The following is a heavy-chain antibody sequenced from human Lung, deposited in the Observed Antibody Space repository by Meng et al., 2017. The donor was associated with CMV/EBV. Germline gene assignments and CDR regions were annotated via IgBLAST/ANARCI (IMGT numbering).Heavy chain of an antibody. V-gene: IGHV4-4*02. J-gene: IGHJ1*01. CDR3: LRRSGGSV. Sequence: QGQLRERGPQRVKRSEPLSLTCAVSGDSITNHNWWAWVRQPPGKGLEWIGEIPHRGSSAYNPSLKSRVSMSIDKSKNQFSLKLTSVTAADTAVYHCLRRSGGSVWGQGTLVTVSS. CDR2: IPHRGSS. D-gene: IGHD3-10*01. CDR1: GDSITNHNW.